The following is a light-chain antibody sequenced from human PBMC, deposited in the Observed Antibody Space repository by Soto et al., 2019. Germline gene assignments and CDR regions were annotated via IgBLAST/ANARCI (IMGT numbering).Light chain of an antibody. Sequence: DIVMTQSPLSLPVTPGEPASISCRSSQSLLYENGYTYFDWYVQKPEQPPQLLIYLGSHRPSGVPDRFSGSVSGTDFTLKISRVETEDVGVYYCMQALKPPYTFGQGTKLEIK. CDR2: LGS. J-gene: IGKJ2*01. V-gene: IGKV2-28*01. CDR1: QSLLYENGYTY. CDR3: MQALKPPYT.